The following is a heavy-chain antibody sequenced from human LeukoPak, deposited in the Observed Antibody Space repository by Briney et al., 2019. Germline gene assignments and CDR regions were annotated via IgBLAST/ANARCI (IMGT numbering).Heavy chain of an antibody. D-gene: IGHD3-10*01. V-gene: IGHV3-20*04. J-gene: IGHJ4*02. CDR1: GFTLDDYG. CDR2: INWNGGST. Sequence: PGGSLRLSCAASGFTLDDYGMSWVRHAPGKGLEWVSGINWNGGSTGYADSVKGRFTISRDNAKNSLYLQMNSLRAEDTALYYCARGGGYGSGSYYKSPFDYWGQGTLVTVSS. CDR3: ARGGGYGSGSYYKSPFDY.